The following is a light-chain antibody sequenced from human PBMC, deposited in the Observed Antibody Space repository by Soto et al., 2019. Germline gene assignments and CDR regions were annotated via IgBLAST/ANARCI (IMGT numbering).Light chain of an antibody. J-gene: IGKJ1*01. V-gene: IGKV1-5*01. CDR1: QSITTW. CDR3: QQYNDYWT. Sequence: IHMTHSPSTLSASLGDRVFITFRASQSITTWLAWYQQKPGKAPKLLIYDASSLESGVPSRFSGSGSGTEFTLTISSLQPDDFATYYCQQYNDYWTFGQGTKVDIK. CDR2: DAS.